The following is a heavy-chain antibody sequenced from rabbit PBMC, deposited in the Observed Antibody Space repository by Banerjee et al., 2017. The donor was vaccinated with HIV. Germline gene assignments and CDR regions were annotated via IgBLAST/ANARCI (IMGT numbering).Heavy chain of an antibody. J-gene: IGHJ4*01. V-gene: IGHV1S45*01. D-gene: IGHD4-2*01. Sequence: QEQLEESGGGLVKPEGSLTLTCTASGFSFSNKYVMCWVRQAPGKGLEWIACINTSSGNTVYASWAKGRFTISKASSTTVTLQRTSLTAADTATYFCAIDFAGVIGWNFGLWGPGTLVTVS. CDR1: GFSFSNKYV. CDR2: INTSSGNT. CDR3: AIDFAGVIGWNFGL.